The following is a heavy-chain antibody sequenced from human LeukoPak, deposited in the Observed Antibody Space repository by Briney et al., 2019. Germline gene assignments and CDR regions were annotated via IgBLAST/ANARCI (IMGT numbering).Heavy chain of an antibody. V-gene: IGHV3-7*01. Sequence: GGSLRLSCAASGFTFSIYWMSWVRQAPGKGLEWVANINQDGSQKYYVDSVKGRFTISRDNAKNSFFLQMSSLRAEDTSVYYCARDMPLDPWGQGTLVTVSS. D-gene: IGHD2-2*01. CDR2: INQDGSQK. J-gene: IGHJ5*02. CDR1: GFTFSIYW. CDR3: ARDMPLDP.